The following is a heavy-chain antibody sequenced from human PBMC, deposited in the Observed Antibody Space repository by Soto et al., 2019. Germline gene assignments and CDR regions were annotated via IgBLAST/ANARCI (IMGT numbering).Heavy chain of an antibody. CDR2: IYYSGST. CDR1: GGSISSYY. J-gene: IGHJ4*02. D-gene: IGHD4-17*01. V-gene: IGHV4-59*01. CDR3: TRVNYGGNPGNFDY. Sequence: QVQLQESGPGLVKPSETLSLTCTVSGGSISSYYWSWIRQPPGKGLEWLGYIYYSGSTNYNPSLKSRVTISVDTSKNQFSLKLSSVTAADTAVYYCTRVNYGGNPGNFDYWGQGTLVTVSS.